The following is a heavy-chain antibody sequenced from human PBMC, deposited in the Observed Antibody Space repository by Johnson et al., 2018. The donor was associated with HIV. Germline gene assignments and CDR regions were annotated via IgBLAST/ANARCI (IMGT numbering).Heavy chain of an antibody. V-gene: IGHV3-30-3*01. CDR2: ISYDGSNK. CDR1: GFTVSSNY. CDR3: ARDQGSNDYGDYSGRSDAFDI. Sequence: QVQLVESGGGLIQPGGSLRLSCAASGFTVSSNYMSWVRQAPGKGLEWVAVISYDGSNKYYADSVMGRFTISRDNSKNTLYLQMNSLRAEDTAVYYCARDQGSNDYGDYSGRSDAFDIWGQGTMVTVSS. J-gene: IGHJ3*02. D-gene: IGHD4-17*01.